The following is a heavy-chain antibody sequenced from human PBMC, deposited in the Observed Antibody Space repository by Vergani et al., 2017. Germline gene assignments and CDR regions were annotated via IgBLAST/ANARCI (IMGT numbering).Heavy chain of an antibody. Sequence: EVQLVESGGGLVQPGGSLRLSCAASGFTFSSYSMNWVRQAPGKGLGWVSYISSSSSTIYYADSVKGRFTISRDNAKNSLYLQMNSLRAEDTAVYYCAREDSSSWGGMDVWGQGTTVTVSS. D-gene: IGHD6-13*01. CDR2: ISSSSSTI. V-gene: IGHV3-48*04. CDR1: GFTFSSYS. CDR3: AREDSSSWGGMDV. J-gene: IGHJ6*02.